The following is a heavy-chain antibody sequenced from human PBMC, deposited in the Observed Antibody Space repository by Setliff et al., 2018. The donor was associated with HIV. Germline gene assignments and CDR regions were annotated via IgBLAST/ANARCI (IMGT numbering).Heavy chain of an antibody. CDR1: GGSIRGHY. V-gene: IGHV4-34*01. J-gene: IGHJ5*02. CDR2: INHSGST. D-gene: IGHD2-2*01. Sequence: SETLSLTCTVSGGSIRGHYWSWIRQPPGKGLEWIGEINHSGSTNYNPSLKSRVTISVDTSKNQFSLNLSSVTAADTAVYYCARDFCSSTTCTNWFHPWGQGTLVTVSS. CDR3: ARDFCSSTTCTNWFHP.